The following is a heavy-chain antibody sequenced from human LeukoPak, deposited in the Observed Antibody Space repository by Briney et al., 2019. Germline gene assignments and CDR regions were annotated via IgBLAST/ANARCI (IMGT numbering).Heavy chain of an antibody. CDR1: GFTFNIYA. D-gene: IGHD2-2*01. V-gene: IGHV3-23*01. CDR3: ARARYCSSTSCFLDY. J-gene: IGHJ4*02. CDR2: ISGSGGST. Sequence: GGSLRLSCAASGFTFNIYAISWVRQAPGKGLEWVSAISGSGGSTHYADSVKGRFTISRDNSRNTLYLQMNSLRAEDTALHYCARARYCSSTSCFLDYWGQGTLVTVSS.